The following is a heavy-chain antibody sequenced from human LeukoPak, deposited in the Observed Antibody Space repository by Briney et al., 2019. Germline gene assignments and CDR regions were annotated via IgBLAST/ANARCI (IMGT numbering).Heavy chain of an antibody. J-gene: IGHJ4*02. CDR2: VYYSGST. CDR3: ARAYYGSGNTYYFDY. Sequence: SETLSLTCTVSGGSISSYYWSWIRQPPGKALEWIGYVYYSGSTNYNPSLKSRVTISVDTSKNQFSLKLSSVTAADTAVYYCARAYYGSGNTYYFDYWGQGTLVTVSS. D-gene: IGHD3-10*01. V-gene: IGHV4-59*01. CDR1: GGSISSYY.